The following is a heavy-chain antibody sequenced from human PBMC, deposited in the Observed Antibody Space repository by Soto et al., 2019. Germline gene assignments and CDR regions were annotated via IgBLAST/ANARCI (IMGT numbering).Heavy chain of an antibody. CDR1: GFTFSSYS. CDR3: ARVAGATLADY. J-gene: IGHJ4*02. Sequence: EVQLVESGGGLVQPGGSLRLSCAASGFTFSSYSMNWVRQAPGKGLAWVSYISRSSSTIYYADSVKGRFTISRDNAKNSRYLQMNSLRDEDTAVYYCARVAGATLADYWGQGTLVTVSS. CDR2: ISRSSSTI. V-gene: IGHV3-48*02. D-gene: IGHD1-26*01.